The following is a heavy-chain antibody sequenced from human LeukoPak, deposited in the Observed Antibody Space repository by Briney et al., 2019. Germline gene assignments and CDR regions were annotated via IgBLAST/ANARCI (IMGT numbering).Heavy chain of an antibody. V-gene: IGHV1-2*02. D-gene: IGHD2/OR15-2a*01. Sequence: ASVKVSCKASGYTFTGYYLHWVRQAPGQGLEWMGCVNPNSGDTNYAQKFQGRVTMTRGTSISTAYMELSRLRSDDTAVYYCARSTTPNENEYFEHWGQGTLVTVSS. CDR3: ARSTTPNENEYFEH. CDR2: VNPNSGDT. CDR1: GYTFTGYY. J-gene: IGHJ1*01.